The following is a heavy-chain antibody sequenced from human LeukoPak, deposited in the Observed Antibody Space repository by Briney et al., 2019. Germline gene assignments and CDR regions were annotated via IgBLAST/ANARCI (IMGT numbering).Heavy chain of an antibody. D-gene: IGHD5-18*01. Sequence: PGGSLRLSCVASGFTFSSYWMHWVRQDPRKGLVWVSRINGDGRNINYADSVRGRFTISRDNAKNTLYLQMNTLRVEDTAVYYCARVGYSYGGPYYYYGMDVWGQGTTVTVSS. J-gene: IGHJ6*02. V-gene: IGHV3-74*01. CDR3: ARVGYSYGGPYYYYGMDV. CDR1: GFTFSSYW. CDR2: INGDGRNI.